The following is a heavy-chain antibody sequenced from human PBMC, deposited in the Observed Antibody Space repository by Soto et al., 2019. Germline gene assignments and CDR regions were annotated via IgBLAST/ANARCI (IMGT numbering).Heavy chain of an antibody. CDR3: TIVRPTSNWYSLDI. V-gene: IGHV4-39*01. Sequence: SETLSLTCTVSGGSISSGTYYWGWIRQSPGKGLEWIGSMYYSGTTYYNPSLKIRANISVDMSKNQFSIKISSVTAADTAVYFCTIVRPTSNWYSLDIWGQGTLVT. CDR1: GGSISSGTYY. J-gene: IGHJ3*01. CDR2: MYYSGTT. D-gene: IGHD6-13*01.